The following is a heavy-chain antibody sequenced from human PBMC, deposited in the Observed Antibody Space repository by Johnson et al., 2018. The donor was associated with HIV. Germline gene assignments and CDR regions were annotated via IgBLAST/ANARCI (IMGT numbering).Heavy chain of an antibody. D-gene: IGHD6-19*01. CDR2: ISWNSGSI. CDR3: AREKTTGWYDDAFDI. J-gene: IGHJ3*02. V-gene: IGHV3-9*01. CDR1: GFTFNEYA. Sequence: VQLVESGGGLVQPGKSLRLSCAASGFTFNEYAMHWVRQAPGKGLEWVSGISWNSGSIGYADSVKGRFTISRDNSKNTLYLHMTSLRADDTAVYYCAREKTTGWYDDAFDIWGHGTMVTVSS.